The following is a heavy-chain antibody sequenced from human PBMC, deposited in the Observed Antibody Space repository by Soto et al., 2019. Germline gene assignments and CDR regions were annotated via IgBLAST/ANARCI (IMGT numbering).Heavy chain of an antibody. J-gene: IGHJ4*02. Sequence: GGSLRLSCAASGFTFSSYAMSWVRQAPGKGLEWVSAISGSGGSTYYADSVKGRFTISRDNSKNTLYLQMNSLRAEDTAVYYCAKDRRAPYYYDSSVYYNPYYFDYWGQGTLVTVSS. CDR1: GFTFSSYA. CDR2: ISGSGGST. D-gene: IGHD3-22*01. CDR3: AKDRRAPYYYDSSVYYNPYYFDY. V-gene: IGHV3-23*01.